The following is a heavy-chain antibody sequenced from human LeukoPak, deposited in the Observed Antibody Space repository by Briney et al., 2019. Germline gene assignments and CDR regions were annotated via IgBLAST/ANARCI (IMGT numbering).Heavy chain of an antibody. CDR2: INHSGST. V-gene: IGHV4-34*01. J-gene: IGHJ4*02. D-gene: IGHD3-22*01. CDR1: GGSISSYY. CDR3: ARRGNYYDSSGYLGY. Sequence: SETLSPTCTVSGGSISSYYWSWIRQPPGKGLEWIGEINHSGSTNYNPSLKSRVTISVDTSKNQFSLKLSSVTAADTAVYYCARRGNYYDSSGYLGYWGQGTLVTVSS.